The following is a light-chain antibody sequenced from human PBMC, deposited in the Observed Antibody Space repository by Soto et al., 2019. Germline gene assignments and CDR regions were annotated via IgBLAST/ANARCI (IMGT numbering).Light chain of an antibody. CDR2: AAS. Sequence: IQLTQSPSCLSASVGDRVTITCRASQGISSYLAWYQQKPGKAPKLLIYAASTLQSGVPSRFSGSGSGTDFTLTISSLQPEVFATYYCQQLNSYPRTFGPGTKVDIK. J-gene: IGKJ3*01. CDR1: QGISSY. CDR3: QQLNSYPRT. V-gene: IGKV1-9*01.